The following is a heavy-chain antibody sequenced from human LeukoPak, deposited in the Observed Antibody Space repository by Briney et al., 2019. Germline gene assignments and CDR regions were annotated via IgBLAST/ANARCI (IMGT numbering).Heavy chain of an antibody. CDR3: LGLVTDPLYGMDV. J-gene: IGHJ6*02. CDR1: GGSISSSSCY. CDR2: IYYSGST. D-gene: IGHD3-9*01. Sequence: PSETLSLTCTVSGGSISSSSCYWGWIRQPPGKGLEWIGSIYYSGSTYYNPSLKSRVTISVDTSKNQFSLKLSSVTAADTAVYYCLGLVTDPLYGMDVWGQGTTVTVSS. V-gene: IGHV4-39*01.